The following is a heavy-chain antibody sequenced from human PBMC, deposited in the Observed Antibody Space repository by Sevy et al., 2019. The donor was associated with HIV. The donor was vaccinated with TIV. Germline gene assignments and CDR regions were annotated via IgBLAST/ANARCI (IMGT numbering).Heavy chain of an antibody. Sequence: GESLKISCKGSGYSFTNHWIAWVRQMPGRGLEWMGIIYPGDSDTTYSPSFQGQVTITADKSISTTYLQWTSLKASDTAIYYCARYLRGYYSSGMDVWGQGTTVTVSS. J-gene: IGHJ6*02. CDR1: GYSFTNHW. V-gene: IGHV5-51*01. D-gene: IGHD3-10*01. CDR3: ARYLRGYYSSGMDV. CDR2: IYPGDSDT.